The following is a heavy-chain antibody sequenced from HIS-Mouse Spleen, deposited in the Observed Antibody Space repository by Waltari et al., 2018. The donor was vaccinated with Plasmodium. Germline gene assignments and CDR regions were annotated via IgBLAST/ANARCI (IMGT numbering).Heavy chain of an antibody. CDR1: GFTFRSYW. J-gene: IGHJ2*01. V-gene: IGHV3-7*01. CDR3: ASSWYWYFDL. Sequence: VQLVESGGGLVQPGGSLGLSCADSGFTFRSYWMSWVRQSPGKGLEWVANIKQDGREKYYVDSVKGRFTISRDNAKNSLYLQMNSLRAEDTAVYYCASSWYWYFDLWGRGTLVTVSS. D-gene: IGHD6-13*01. CDR2: IKQDGREK.